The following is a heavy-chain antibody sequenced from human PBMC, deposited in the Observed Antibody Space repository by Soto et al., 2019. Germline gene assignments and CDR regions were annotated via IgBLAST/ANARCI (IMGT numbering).Heavy chain of an antibody. CDR3: ATLWFVELWAYGMDV. V-gene: IGHV1-8*01. CDR1: GYTFTSYD. J-gene: IGHJ6*02. D-gene: IGHD3-10*01. CDR2: MNPNSGNT. Sequence: ASVKVSCKASGYTFTSYDINWVRQATGQGLEWMGWMNPNSGNTGYAQKFQGRVTMTRNTSISTAYMELSSLRSEDTAVYYCATLWFVELWAYGMDVWGQGTTVTVSS.